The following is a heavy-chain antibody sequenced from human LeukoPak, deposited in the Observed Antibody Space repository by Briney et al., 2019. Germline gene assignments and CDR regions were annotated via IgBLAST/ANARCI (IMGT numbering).Heavy chain of an antibody. J-gene: IGHJ4*02. CDR2: IYYSGST. CDR1: GGSISSYY. D-gene: IGHD5-18*01. Sequence: SETLSLTCSVSGGSISSYYWSWIRQPPGKGLEWIGHIYYSGSTNYNPSLKSRVTISIDTSKNQFSLWLSSATVADTAVYYCARGAAGYSYGWGQGTLVTVSS. V-gene: IGHV4-59*01. CDR3: ARGAAGYSYG.